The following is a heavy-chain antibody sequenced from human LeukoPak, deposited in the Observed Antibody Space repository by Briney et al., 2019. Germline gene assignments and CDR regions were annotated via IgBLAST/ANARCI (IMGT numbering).Heavy chain of an antibody. CDR2: ISGSGGST. V-gene: IGHV3-23*01. J-gene: IGHJ4*02. D-gene: IGHD3-10*01. CDR3: AKEAPFAMVRGVTGNY. Sequence: PGGSLRLSCAASGFTFSNYAMSWVRQAPGKGLEWVSAISGSGGSTYYADSVKGRFTFSRDNSKNTLYLQMNSLRAEDTAVYYCAKEAPFAMVRGVTGNYWGQGTLVTVSS. CDR1: GFTFSNYA.